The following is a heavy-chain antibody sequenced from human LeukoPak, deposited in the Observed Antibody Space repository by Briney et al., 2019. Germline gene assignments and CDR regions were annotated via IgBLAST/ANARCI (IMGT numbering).Heavy chain of an antibody. CDR2: IRYDGSNK. CDR1: GFTFSSYG. CDR3: ARARVVGATKYYFDY. Sequence: GGSLRLSCAASGFTFSSYGMHWVRQAPGKGLERVPFIRYDGSNKYYADSVKGRFTISRDNSKNTLYLQMNSLRAEDTAVYYCARARVVGATKYYFDYWGQGTLVTVSS. D-gene: IGHD1-26*01. V-gene: IGHV3-30*02. J-gene: IGHJ4*02.